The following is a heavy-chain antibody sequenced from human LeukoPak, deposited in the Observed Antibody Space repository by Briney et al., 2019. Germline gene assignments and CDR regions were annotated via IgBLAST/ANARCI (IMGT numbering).Heavy chain of an antibody. J-gene: IGHJ3*02. V-gene: IGHV4-38-2*01. CDR2: IYHSGST. CDR3: ARRGNDAFDI. CDR1: GYSISSGYY. D-gene: IGHD6-25*01. Sequence: SETLSLTCAVSGYSISSGYYWGWIRQPPGKRLEWIGSIYHSGSTYYNPSLKSRVTISVDTSKNQFSLKLSSVTAADTAVYYCARRGNDAFDIWGQGTMVTVSS.